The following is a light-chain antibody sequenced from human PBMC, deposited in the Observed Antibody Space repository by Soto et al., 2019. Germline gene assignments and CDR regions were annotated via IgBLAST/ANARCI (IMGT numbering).Light chain of an antibody. Sequence: EVLLTQSPGTLSLSPGERATLSCMPSQSVGDYLAWYQQNPGQAPRLLIFGVSRRATGIPDRFSGSGSGTDFTLTISRLEPEDFAMYFCQQYLNSRYTFGQGTKVEIK. J-gene: IGKJ2*01. CDR2: GVS. CDR3: QQYLNSRYT. V-gene: IGKV3-20*01. CDR1: QSVGDY.